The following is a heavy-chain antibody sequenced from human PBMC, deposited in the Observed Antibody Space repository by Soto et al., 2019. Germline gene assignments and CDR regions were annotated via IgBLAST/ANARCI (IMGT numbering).Heavy chain of an antibody. J-gene: IGHJ6*04. V-gene: IGHV4-59*08. CDR1: GGSISSYY. CDR3: ARQGSITMVRGVAMDV. Sequence: TLSLTCTVSGGSISSYYWSWIRQPPGKGLEWIGYIYYSGSTNYNPSLKSRVTISVDTSKNQFSLKLSSVTAADTAVYYCARQGSITMVRGVAMDVWGKGTTVTVSS. D-gene: IGHD3-10*01. CDR2: IYYSGST.